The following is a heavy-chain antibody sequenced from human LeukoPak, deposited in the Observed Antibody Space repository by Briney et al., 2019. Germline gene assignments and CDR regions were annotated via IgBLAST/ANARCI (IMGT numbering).Heavy chain of an antibody. CDR3: ARRDYYDSCGYGY. V-gene: IGHV4-59*08. J-gene: IGHJ4*02. CDR1: GGSISSYY. CDR2: IYYSGST. D-gene: IGHD3-22*01. Sequence: PSETPSLTCTVSGGSISSYYWSWIRQPPGKGLEWIGYIYYSGSTNYNPSLKSRVTISVDTSKNQFSLKLSSVTAADTAVYYCARRDYYDSCGYGYWGQGTQVTVSS.